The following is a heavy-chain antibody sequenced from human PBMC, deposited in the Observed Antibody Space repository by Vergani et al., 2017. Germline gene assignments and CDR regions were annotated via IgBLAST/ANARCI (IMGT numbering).Heavy chain of an antibody. CDR1: GYTFTSYY. Sequence: QVQLLQSGAEVKKPGASVKVSCKASGYTFTSYYMHWVRQAPGQGLEWMGIINPSGGSTSYAQKFQGRVTMTRDTSTSTVYMELSSLRSEDTAVYYCARVRLASYYYYYGMDVWGQGTTVTVSS. D-gene: IGHD6-19*01. CDR2: INPSGGST. CDR3: ARVRLASYYYYYGMDV. J-gene: IGHJ6*02. V-gene: IGHV1-46*01.